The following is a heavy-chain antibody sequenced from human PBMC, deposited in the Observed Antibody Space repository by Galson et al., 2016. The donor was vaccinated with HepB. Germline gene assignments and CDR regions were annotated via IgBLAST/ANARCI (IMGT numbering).Heavy chain of an antibody. CDR1: GSTFSSYA. D-gene: IGHD3-3*01. V-gene: IGHV3-23*01. CDR3: AKDVHYDFWSALHNYFEY. Sequence: SLRLSCAASGSTFSSYAMSWVRQAPGKGLEWVSAISGNGDSIYYADSVRGRLTISRDNSKNTLFLQINSLRAEDTAVFYCAKDVHYDFWSALHNYFEYWGQGTLVTVSS. CDR2: ISGNGDSI. J-gene: IGHJ4*02.